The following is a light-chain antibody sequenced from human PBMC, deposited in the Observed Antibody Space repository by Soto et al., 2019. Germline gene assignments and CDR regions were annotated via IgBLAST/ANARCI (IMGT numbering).Light chain of an antibody. CDR3: QQYGGSPPVFT. V-gene: IGKV3-20*01. J-gene: IGKJ3*01. Sequence: ESVLTQSPGTLSLSPGERATRSCRASQRVRSNYLAWYQQKPGQTPRLVMYGTSNRATGIPDRFSGSGSGTELILTISRVDPEEFAGYFCQQYGGSPPVFTFGPGTKVEI. CDR1: QRVRSNY. CDR2: GTS.